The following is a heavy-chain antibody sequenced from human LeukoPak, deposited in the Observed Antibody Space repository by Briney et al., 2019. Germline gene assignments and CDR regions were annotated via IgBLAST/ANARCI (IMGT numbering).Heavy chain of an antibody. J-gene: IGHJ2*01. V-gene: IGHV3-30*18. CDR1: GFTFRNYG. Sequence: GGSLRLSCAASGFTFRNYGMQWVRQAPGKGLEWVVVVSYDGGTTFYADSVKGRFTISRDNSKNTLYLQMNKLRVEDTAVYYCAKSSLRGHSLWYFDLWGRGTPVTVSS. CDR2: VSYDGGTT. CDR3: AKSSLRGHSLWYFDL. D-gene: IGHD3-10*01.